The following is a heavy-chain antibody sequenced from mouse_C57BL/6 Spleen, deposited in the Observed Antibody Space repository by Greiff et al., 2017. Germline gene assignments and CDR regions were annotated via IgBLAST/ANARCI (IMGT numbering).Heavy chain of an antibody. CDR3: ARNWAFYAMDY. CDR2: IYPGDGDT. V-gene: IGHV1-82*01. J-gene: IGHJ4*01. CDR1: GYAFSSSW. Sequence: VKLMESGPELVKPGASVKISCKASGYAFSSSWMNWVKQRPGKGLEWIGRIYPGDGDTNYNGKFKGKATLTADKSSSTAYMQLSSLTSEDSAVYFCARNWAFYAMDYWGQGTSVTVSS. D-gene: IGHD4-1*01.